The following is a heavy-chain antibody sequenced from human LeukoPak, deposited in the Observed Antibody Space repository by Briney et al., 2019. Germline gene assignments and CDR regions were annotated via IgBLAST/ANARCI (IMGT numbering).Heavy chain of an antibody. CDR1: GGSISSSSYY. CDR3: ARHLGYYYGSGRNGFDY. D-gene: IGHD3-10*01. J-gene: IGHJ4*02. V-gene: IGHV4-39*01. Sequence: PSETLSLTCTVSGGSISSSSYYWGWIRQPPGKGLEWIGSIYYSGSTYYNPSLKSRVTISVDTSKNQFSLKLSSVTAADTAVYYCARHLGYYYGSGRNGFDYWGQGTLVTVSS. CDR2: IYYSGST.